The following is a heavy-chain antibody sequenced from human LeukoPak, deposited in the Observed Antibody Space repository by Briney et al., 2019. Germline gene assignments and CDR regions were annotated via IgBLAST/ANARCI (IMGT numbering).Heavy chain of an antibody. Sequence: GGSLRLSCAASGFSVRNYYMNWVRQAPGKGLEVVSLIRGSGETSYADSVKGRFTISRDESRNTVYLQVNSLRVEDTAEYFCARDRAATQDWVEFDPWGQGTLVTVSS. V-gene: IGHV3-66*03. CDR3: ARDRAATQDWVEFDP. CDR2: IRGSGET. J-gene: IGHJ5*02. CDR1: GFSVRNYY. D-gene: IGHD2-15*01.